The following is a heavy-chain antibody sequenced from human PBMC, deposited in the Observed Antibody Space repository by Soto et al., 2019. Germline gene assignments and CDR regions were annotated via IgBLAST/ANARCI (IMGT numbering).Heavy chain of an antibody. Sequence: QVQLVQSVAEVKKPVSSVKVACKASGGTFSSYTISWVLQSPAQALEWMGSIIPILGIAKYAQKFQGRVTITADKSTSTGYMELSSLISEDTAVYYCAKESDILNGFDPWGQGTLVTVSS. CDR2: IIPILGIA. J-gene: IGHJ5*02. V-gene: IGHV1-69*08. D-gene: IGHD3-9*01. CDR1: GGTFSSYT. CDR3: AKESDILNGFDP.